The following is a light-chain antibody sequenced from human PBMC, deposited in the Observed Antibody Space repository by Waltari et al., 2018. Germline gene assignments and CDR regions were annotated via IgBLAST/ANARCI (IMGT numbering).Light chain of an antibody. J-gene: IGKJ2*01. CDR3: QHYYSSPYT. CDR1: QSFLDPSNSKIP. V-gene: IGKV4-1*01. Sequence: DIVMTPSPDSLAVSLGERAPIHCTSSQSFLDPSNSKIPVAWYQQRPGQPPNLLIYWASTRQSGVPDRFSGSGSGTEFTLTISSLQAEDVAVYYCQHYYSSPYTFGQGTKLEIK. CDR2: WAS.